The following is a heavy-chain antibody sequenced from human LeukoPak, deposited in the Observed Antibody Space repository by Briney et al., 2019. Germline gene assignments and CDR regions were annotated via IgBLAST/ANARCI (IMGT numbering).Heavy chain of an antibody. CDR3: TTGGDVIVAGTRALDI. J-gene: IGHJ3*02. V-gene: IGHV3-15*07. CDR2: IKSAIDGGAT. CDR1: GFTFXXTW. D-gene: IGHD5-12*01. Sequence: SXRLSCAASGFTFXXTWMNWVRQAPGKGLEWVGRIKSAIDGGATDYAAPVQGRFTISRDDSQATLYLQMNGLRTEDTAVYYCTTGGDVIVAGTRALDIWGQGTMVTVSS.